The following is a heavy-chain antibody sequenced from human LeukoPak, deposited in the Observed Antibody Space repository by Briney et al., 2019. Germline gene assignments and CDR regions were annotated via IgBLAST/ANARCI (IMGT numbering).Heavy chain of an antibody. D-gene: IGHD6-13*01. Sequence: QPGGSLRLSCAASGFTFSGSWLSWVRQAPGKGLEWVANIKQDGSEKYYVDSVKGRFTISRDNAKNSLYLQMNSLRAEDTAVYYCARYGSILAAGTFDYWGLGTLVTVSS. CDR2: IKQDGSEK. CDR3: ARYGSILAAGTFDY. V-gene: IGHV3-7*01. J-gene: IGHJ4*02. CDR1: GFTFSGSW.